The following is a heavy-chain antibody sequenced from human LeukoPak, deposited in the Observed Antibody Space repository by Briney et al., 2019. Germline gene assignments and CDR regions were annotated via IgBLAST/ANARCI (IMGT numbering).Heavy chain of an antibody. CDR2: ISYDGSNK. J-gene: IGHJ4*02. Sequence: PGGSLRLSCAASGFTFSSYGMHWVRQAPGKGLEWVAVISYDGSNKYYADSVKGRFTISRDNSKNTLYLQMNSLRAEDTAVYYCAKAQWLVASRVRWGQFDHWGQGTLVTVSS. CDR3: AKAQWLVASRVRWGQFDH. D-gene: IGHD6-19*01. V-gene: IGHV3-30*18. CDR1: GFTFSSYG.